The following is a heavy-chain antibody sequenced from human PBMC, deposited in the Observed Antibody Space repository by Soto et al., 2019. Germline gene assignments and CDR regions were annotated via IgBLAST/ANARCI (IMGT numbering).Heavy chain of an antibody. Sequence: QVQLVESGGGVVQPGRSLRLSCAASGFTFSSYAMHWVRQAPGKGLEWVAVISYDGSNKYYADSVKGRFTISRDNSKNTLYLQMNSLRAEDTAVYYCARGGGVVVVAADIAFRFRGRGTLVTVSS. D-gene: IGHD2-15*01. CDR2: ISYDGSNK. V-gene: IGHV3-30-3*01. CDR3: ARGGGVVVVAADIAFRF. J-gene: IGHJ4*02. CDR1: GFTFSSYA.